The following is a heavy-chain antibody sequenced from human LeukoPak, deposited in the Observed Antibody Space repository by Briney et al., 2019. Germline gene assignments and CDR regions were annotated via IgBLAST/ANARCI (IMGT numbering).Heavy chain of an antibody. CDR1: GFTSSTSA. CDR2: LSISGGTT. J-gene: IGHJ4*02. V-gene: IGHV3-23*01. CDR3: ATSPSWGPAAAGMRFDY. D-gene: IGHD6-13*01. Sequence: RGSLRLSSAPPGFTSSTSAMSGVPQTPRKGLERVSELSISGGTTYYADSVKGRFTISRDNSKNTLYLQMNSLRAEDTAVYYCATSPSWGPAAAGMRFDYWGQGTLVTVSS.